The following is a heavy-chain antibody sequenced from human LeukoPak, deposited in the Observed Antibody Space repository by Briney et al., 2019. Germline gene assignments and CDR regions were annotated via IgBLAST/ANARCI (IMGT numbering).Heavy chain of an antibody. CDR1: GGSISSYY. J-gene: IGHJ4*02. CDR2: IYTSGST. Sequence: KPSETLSLTCTVSGGSISSYYWSWIRQPPGKGLEWIGYIYTSGSTNYNPSLKSRVTISVDTSKNQFSLKLSSVTAADTAVYYCARTTSDGRQLVWDADWGQGTLVTVSS. D-gene: IGHD6-6*01. V-gene: IGHV4-4*09. CDR3: ARTTSDGRQLVWDAD.